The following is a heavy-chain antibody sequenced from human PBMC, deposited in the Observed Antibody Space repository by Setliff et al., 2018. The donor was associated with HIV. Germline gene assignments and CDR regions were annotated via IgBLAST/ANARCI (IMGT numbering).Heavy chain of an antibody. Sequence: SETLSLTCTVSGGSMSSSGPGYYWGWVRQTPGGGLEWIGSVYYRGRTYYNPSLKSRVTISVDMSKNQVFLRLSSVTAADTAVYYCVRGYCSSTTCYEDYYYMDVWGKGSTVTVSS. J-gene: IGHJ6*03. CDR1: GGSMSSSGPGYY. V-gene: IGHV4-39*07. CDR3: VRGYCSSTTCYEDYYYMDV. CDR2: VYYRGRT. D-gene: IGHD2-2*01.